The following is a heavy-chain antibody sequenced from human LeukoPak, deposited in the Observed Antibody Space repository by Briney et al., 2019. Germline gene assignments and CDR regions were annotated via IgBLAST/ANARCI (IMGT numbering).Heavy chain of an antibody. V-gene: IGHV1-69*02. CDR3: ARALPGRITMIVVGGGAFDI. D-gene: IGHD3-22*01. Sequence: ASVKVSCKASGGTFSSYTISWVRQAPGQGLEWMGRIIPILGIANYAQKFQGRVTITADKSTSTVYMELSSLRSEDTAVYYCARALPGRITMIVVGGGAFDIWGQGTMVTVSS. CDR1: GGTFSSYT. J-gene: IGHJ3*02. CDR2: IIPILGIA.